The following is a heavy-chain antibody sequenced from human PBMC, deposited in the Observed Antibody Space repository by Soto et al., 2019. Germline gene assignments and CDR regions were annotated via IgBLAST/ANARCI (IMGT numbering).Heavy chain of an antibody. CDR3: ARVGGGSGSYYSYYYYGMDV. J-gene: IGHJ6*02. D-gene: IGHD3-10*01. CDR2: IYYSGST. V-gene: IGHV4-59*01. CDR1: GGSISSYY. Sequence: PSETLSLTCTVSGGSISSYYWSWIRQPPGKGLEWIGYIYYSGSTNYNPSLKSRVTISVDTSKNQFSLKLSSVTAADTAVYYCARVGGGSGSYYSYYYYGMDVWGQGTTVTVSS.